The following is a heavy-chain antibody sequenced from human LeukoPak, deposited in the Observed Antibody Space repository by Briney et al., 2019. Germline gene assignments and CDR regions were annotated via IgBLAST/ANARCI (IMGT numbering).Heavy chain of an antibody. V-gene: IGHV3-7*05. CDR2: INKDGSEK. CDR3: ASTGLEARYSYFDN. J-gene: IGHJ4*01. D-gene: IGHD5-12*01. Sequence: GGSLRLSCAASGFTFSRYWMSWVRQAPGKGLEWVANINKDGSEKYYVDSVKGRFTISRDNAKNSLYLQMNSLRAEDTAVYYCASTGLEARYSYFDNWGHGTLATVSS. CDR1: GFTFSRYW.